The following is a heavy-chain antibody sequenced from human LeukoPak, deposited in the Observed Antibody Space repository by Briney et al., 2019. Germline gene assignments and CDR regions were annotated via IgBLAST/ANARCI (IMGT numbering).Heavy chain of an antibody. CDR3: ARSGFWSGYVDYWGHSSSYHNWFDP. J-gene: IGHJ5*02. D-gene: IGHD3-3*01. CDR1: GGTFSSYA. V-gene: IGHV1-69*05. Sequence: SVKVSCKASGGTFSSYAISWVRQAPGQGLEWMGRIIPIFGTANYAQKFQGRVTITTDESTSTAYMELSSLRSEDTAVYYCARSGFWSGYVDYWGHSSSYHNWFDPWGQGTLVTVSS. CDR2: IIPIFGTA.